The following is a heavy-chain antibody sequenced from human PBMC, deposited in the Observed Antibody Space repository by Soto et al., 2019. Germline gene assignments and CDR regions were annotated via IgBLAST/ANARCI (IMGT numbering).Heavy chain of an antibody. V-gene: IGHV3-23*01. Sequence: EVQLLESGGGLVQPGGSLRLSCAAPGFTFSNYAMNWVREAPGKGLEWVSVISGSGGSTYYADSVKGRFTISRDNSKNPMYLQMNSLRGEDTAVYYCARLSSGWYFEYWGQGTLVTVSS. CDR1: GFTFSNYA. J-gene: IGHJ4*02. CDR3: ARLSSGWYFEY. CDR2: ISGSGGST. D-gene: IGHD6-19*01.